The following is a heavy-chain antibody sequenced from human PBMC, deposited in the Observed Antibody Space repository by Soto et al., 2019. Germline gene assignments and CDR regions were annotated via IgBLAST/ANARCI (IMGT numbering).Heavy chain of an antibody. Sequence: QVQLVESGGGAVQPGGSRSLSCAASEFTFSNYAMHWVRQAPGKGLQWLAVISYDGNNKYYADSVEGRFTISRDNSKNTVYLQMNSLRLEDTAVYYCARGPSYSASYFDHWGQGTLVTVSS. J-gene: IGHJ4*02. V-gene: IGHV3-30*03. CDR3: ARGPSYSASYFDH. CDR1: EFTFSNYA. D-gene: IGHD4-4*01. CDR2: ISYDGNNK.